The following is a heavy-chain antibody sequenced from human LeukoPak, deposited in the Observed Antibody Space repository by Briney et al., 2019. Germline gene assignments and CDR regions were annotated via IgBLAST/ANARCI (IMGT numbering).Heavy chain of an antibody. CDR3: ASMVHSSSWYAFDI. Sequence: GASVKVSCKASGYTFTSYDINWVRQATGQGLEWVGWMNPNSGNTGYAQKFQGRVTMTRNTSISTAYMELSSLRSEDTAVYYCASMVHSSSWYAFDIWGQGTMVTVSS. CDR1: GYTFTSYD. CDR2: MNPNSGNT. V-gene: IGHV1-8*01. D-gene: IGHD6-13*01. J-gene: IGHJ3*02.